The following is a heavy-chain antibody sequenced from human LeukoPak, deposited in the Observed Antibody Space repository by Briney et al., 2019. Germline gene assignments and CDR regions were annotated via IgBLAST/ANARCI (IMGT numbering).Heavy chain of an antibody. Sequence: ASVKVSCKASGYTFTSYDINWVRQATGQGLEWMGWMNPNSGNTGYAQKFQGRVTMTRNTSISTAYMELSRLRSDDTAVYYCARSITMIVVVNYYFDYWGQGTLVTVSS. CDR2: MNPNSGNT. CDR1: GYTFTSYD. CDR3: ARSITMIVVVNYYFDY. D-gene: IGHD3-22*01. J-gene: IGHJ4*02. V-gene: IGHV1-8*01.